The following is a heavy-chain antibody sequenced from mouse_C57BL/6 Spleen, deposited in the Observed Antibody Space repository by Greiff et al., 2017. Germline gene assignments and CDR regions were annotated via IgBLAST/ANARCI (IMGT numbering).Heavy chain of an antibody. CDR2: IDPENGDT. Sequence: VQLKESGAELVRPGASVKLSCTASGFNIKDDYMHWVKQRPEQGLEWIGWIDPENGDTEYASKFQGKATITADTSSNTAYLQLSSLTSEDTAVYYWTGYYGSSLAYWGQGTLVTVSA. V-gene: IGHV14-4*01. CDR1: GFNIKDDY. D-gene: IGHD1-1*01. CDR3: TGYYGSSLAY. J-gene: IGHJ3*01.